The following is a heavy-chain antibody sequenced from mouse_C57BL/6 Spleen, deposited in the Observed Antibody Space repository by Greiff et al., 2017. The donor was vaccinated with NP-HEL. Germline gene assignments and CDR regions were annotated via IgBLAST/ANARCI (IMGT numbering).Heavy chain of an antibody. CDR1: GYTFTDYN. CDR3: ARRGYYGSDYYAMDY. D-gene: IGHD1-1*01. J-gene: IGHJ4*01. V-gene: IGHV1-22*01. CDR2: INPNNGGT. Sequence: EVQLQESGPELVKPGASVKMSCKASGYTFTDYNMHWVKQSHGKSLEWIGYINPNNGGTSYNQKFKGKATLTVNKSSSTAYMELRSLTSEDSAVYYCARRGYYGSDYYAMDYWGQGTSVTVSS.